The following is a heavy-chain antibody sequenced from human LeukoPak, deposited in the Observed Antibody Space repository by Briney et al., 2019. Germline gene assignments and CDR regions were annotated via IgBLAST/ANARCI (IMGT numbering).Heavy chain of an antibody. CDR2: INPNSGGT. CDR3: ARVSRRYSYYFDY. CDR1: GYTFTGYY. D-gene: IGHD3-9*01. Sequence: ASVKVSCKASGYTFTGYYIHWVRQAPGQGLEWMGWINPNSGGTNYAQKFQGRVTMTRDTSISTAYMELSRLRSDDTAVYYCARVSRRYSYYFDYWGQGTLVTVSS. V-gene: IGHV1-2*02. J-gene: IGHJ4*02.